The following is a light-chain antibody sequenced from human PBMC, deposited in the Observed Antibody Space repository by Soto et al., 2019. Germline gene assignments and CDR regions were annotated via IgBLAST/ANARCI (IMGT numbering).Light chain of an antibody. Sequence: DIQMTQSPSTLSASVGDRVTITCRASQSINTWLAWYQQKPGKAPKLLIYKASSLQSGVPSRFSGSGSGTDFTLTISCLQPDDFATYYCQQYSTYSYVSFGGGTRVDIK. V-gene: IGKV1-5*03. J-gene: IGKJ4*01. CDR2: KAS. CDR3: QQYSTYSYVS. CDR1: QSINTW.